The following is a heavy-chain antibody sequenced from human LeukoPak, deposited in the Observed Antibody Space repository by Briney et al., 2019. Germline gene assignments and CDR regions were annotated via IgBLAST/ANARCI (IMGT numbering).Heavy chain of an antibody. CDR1: EYSFINYW. D-gene: IGHD1-26*01. CDR3: ARLSGSYYSAFDI. V-gene: IGHV5-51*01. Sequence: GESLKISCRGSEYSFINYWIGWVRQMPGKGLEWMAIIYPGDSDTRYDPSFKGQVTISDDKSINTAYLQWSSLKASDTAMYYCARLSGSYYSAFDIWGQGTMVTVSS. J-gene: IGHJ3*02. CDR2: IYPGDSDT.